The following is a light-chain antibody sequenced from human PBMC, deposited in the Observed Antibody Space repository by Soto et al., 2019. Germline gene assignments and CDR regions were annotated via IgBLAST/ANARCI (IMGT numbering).Light chain of an antibody. V-gene: IGLV1-40*01. Sequence: QSVLTQPPSVSGAPGQRGTISCTGSSSNIGAGDDVHWYQQLPGTAPQLLIYGDTNRPSGVPDRVPGSKSGTSASLAITGLQAEDEADYYCQSYDSSLRGYWVFGVRNKLTVL. CDR3: QSYDSSLRGYWV. CDR1: SSNIGAGDD. J-gene: IGLJ3*02. CDR2: GDT.